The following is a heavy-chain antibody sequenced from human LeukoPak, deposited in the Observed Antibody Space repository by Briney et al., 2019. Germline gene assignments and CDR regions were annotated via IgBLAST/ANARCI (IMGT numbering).Heavy chain of an antibody. D-gene: IGHD1-26*01. CDR2: ISVGGGST. V-gene: IGHV3-23*01. CDR3: AKGGKWDVTPFDY. Sequence: PGGSLRLSCAASGFTFTSYSMNWVSRAPGKGLEWVSTISVGGGSTYYADSVKGRFTISRDNSKNTLYLQVNSLRAEDTAVYYCAKGGKWDVTPFDYWGQGTLVTVSS. J-gene: IGHJ4*02. CDR1: GFTFTSYS.